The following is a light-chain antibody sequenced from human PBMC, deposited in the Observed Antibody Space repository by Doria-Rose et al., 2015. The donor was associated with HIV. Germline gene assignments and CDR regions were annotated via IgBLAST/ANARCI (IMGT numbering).Light chain of an antibody. CDR2: AAS. CDR3: QQYKSYPIT. Sequence: IDFAWFQQKPGQAPNSLIYAASSLQSGVPSKFRGSGSETDFTLTITSLQPEDFATYYCQQYKSYPITFGQGTRLEIK. V-gene: IGKV1-16*02. J-gene: IGKJ5*01. CDR1: ID.